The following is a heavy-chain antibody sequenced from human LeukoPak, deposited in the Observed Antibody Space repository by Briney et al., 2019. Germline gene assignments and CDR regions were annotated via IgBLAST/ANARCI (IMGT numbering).Heavy chain of an antibody. Sequence: GGSLRLSCLTSGFTFSTNAMSWVRQAPGKGLEWISGISGSGASTYYADSVTGRFTISRDNSKNTLYLQMNSLRAEDTAVYYCAKDRRIAVAGTRTGYFDYWGQGTLVTVSS. D-gene: IGHD6-19*01. J-gene: IGHJ4*02. CDR1: GFTFSTNA. CDR2: ISGSGAST. CDR3: AKDRRIAVAGTRTGYFDY. V-gene: IGHV3-23*01.